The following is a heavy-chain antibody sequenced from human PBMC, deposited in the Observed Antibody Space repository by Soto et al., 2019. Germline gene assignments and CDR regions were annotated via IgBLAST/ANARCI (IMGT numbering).Heavy chain of an antibody. D-gene: IGHD1-1*01. CDR1: GGSMRSSNFY. CDR2: IYSSAST. V-gene: IGHV4-39*01. Sequence: QLQESGPGLVKPSETLSLTCTVSGGSMRSSNFYWGWIRQSPGKGREWIGSIYSSASTYYNPSLSSRVTVSVDTFKKQFSLELKSVTAADAAVYYCAGAGRIHPWKLNSYYFDYWGRGTLVTVSS. J-gene: IGHJ4*02. CDR3: AGAGRIHPWKLNSYYFDY.